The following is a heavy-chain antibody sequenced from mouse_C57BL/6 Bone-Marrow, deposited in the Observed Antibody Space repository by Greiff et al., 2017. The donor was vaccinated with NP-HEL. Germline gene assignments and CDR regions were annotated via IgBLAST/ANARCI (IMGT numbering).Heavy chain of an antibody. CDR1: GYAFTNYL. J-gene: IGHJ2*01. V-gene: IGHV1-54*01. D-gene: IGHD1-1*01. Sequence: VQLQQSGAELVRPGTSVKVSCKASGYAFTNYLIEWVKQRPGQGLEWIGVINPGSGGTNYNEKFKGKATLTADKSSSTAYMQLSSLTSEDSAVYFCARGDYYGSSYVGTDYWGQGTTLTVSS. CDR2: INPGSGGT. CDR3: ARGDYYGSSYVGTDY.